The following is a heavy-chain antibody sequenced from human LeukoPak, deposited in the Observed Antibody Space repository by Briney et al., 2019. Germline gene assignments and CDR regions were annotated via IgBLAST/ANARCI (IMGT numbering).Heavy chain of an antibody. CDR3: AKHAYYDFWSGYYKDHYFDY. Sequence: GGSLRLSCAASAFTFNTYWMHWVRQAPGKGLEWVANIKQDGTKIYYVDSVKGRFTISRDNAKNSLYLQMNNLRAEDTAVYYCAKHAYYDFWSGYYKDHYFDYWGQGTLVTVSS. J-gene: IGHJ4*02. CDR1: AFTFNTYW. D-gene: IGHD3-3*01. V-gene: IGHV3-7*03. CDR2: IKQDGTKI.